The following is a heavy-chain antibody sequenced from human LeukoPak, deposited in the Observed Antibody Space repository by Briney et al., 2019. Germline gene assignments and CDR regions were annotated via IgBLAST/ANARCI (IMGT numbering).Heavy chain of an antibody. CDR2: IYYSGST. J-gene: IGHJ5*02. Sequence: PSETLSLTCTVSGGSISSSSYYWGWIRQPPGKGLEWIGSIYYSGSTYYNPSLKSRVTISVDTSKNQFSLKLSSVTAADTAVYYSARHRFTMVRGVIMTNWFDPWGQGTLVTVSS. CDR3: ARHRFTMVRGVIMTNWFDP. V-gene: IGHV4-39*01. D-gene: IGHD3-10*01. CDR1: GGSISSSSYY.